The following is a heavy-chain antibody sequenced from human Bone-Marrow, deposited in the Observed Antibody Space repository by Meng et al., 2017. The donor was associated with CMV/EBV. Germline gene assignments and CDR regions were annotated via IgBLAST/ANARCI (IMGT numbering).Heavy chain of an antibody. Sequence: AASAFTFSSAWMHWVRQTPGKGLEWVGRIQSGGATDYAASVNGRFIVSRDDSKNTVYLQMNTLRTEDTAVYYCTADPPGDSPYFDYWGQGTLVTVSS. CDR1: AFTFSSAW. J-gene: IGHJ4*02. D-gene: IGHD2-21*02. CDR2: IQSGGAT. CDR3: TADPPGDSPYFDY. V-gene: IGHV3-15*01.